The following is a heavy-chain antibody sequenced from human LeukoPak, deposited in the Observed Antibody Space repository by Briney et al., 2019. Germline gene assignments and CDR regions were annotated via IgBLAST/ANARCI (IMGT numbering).Heavy chain of an antibody. Sequence: GGSLRLSCAASGFTFDDYAMHWVRQTPGKGLEWVSLISGDSDSAYYADSVKGRFTISRDNSKNSLYLQMNSLRTEDTAVYYCAREYFYGTGLIDYWGQGTLVTVSS. V-gene: IGHV3-43*02. D-gene: IGHD3-10*01. CDR3: AREYFYGTGLIDY. CDR1: GFTFDDYA. CDR2: ISGDSDSA. J-gene: IGHJ4*02.